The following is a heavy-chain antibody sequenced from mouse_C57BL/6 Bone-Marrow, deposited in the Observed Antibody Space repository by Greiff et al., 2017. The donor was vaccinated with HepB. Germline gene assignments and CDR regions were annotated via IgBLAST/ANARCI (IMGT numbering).Heavy chain of an antibody. CDR1: GYSFTSYY. V-gene: IGHV1-66*01. J-gene: IGHJ1*03. D-gene: IGHD1-1*01. CDR3: ARSGDYYGSSPLYWYFDV. CDR2: IYPGSGNT. Sequence: QVQLKQSGPELVKPGASVKISCKASGYSFTSYYIHWVKQRPGQGLEWIGWIYPGSGNTKYNEKFKGKATLTADTSSSTAYMQLSSLTSEDSAVYYCARSGDYYGSSPLYWYFDVWGTGTTVTVSS.